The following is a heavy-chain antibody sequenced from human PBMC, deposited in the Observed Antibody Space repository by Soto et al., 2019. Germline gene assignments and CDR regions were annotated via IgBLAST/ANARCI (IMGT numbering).Heavy chain of an antibody. CDR2: ISSSSSTI. CDR1: GFTFSSYS. V-gene: IGHV3-48*01. J-gene: IGHJ6*03. Sequence: GGSLRLSCAASGFTFSSYSMNWVRQAPGKGLEWVSYISSSSSTIYYADSVKGRFTISRDNAKNSLYLQMNSLRAEDTAVYYCARRQGPRDIVVVPAATNNYYYYYMDVWGKGTTVTVSS. D-gene: IGHD2-2*01. CDR3: ARRQGPRDIVVVPAATNNYYYYYMDV.